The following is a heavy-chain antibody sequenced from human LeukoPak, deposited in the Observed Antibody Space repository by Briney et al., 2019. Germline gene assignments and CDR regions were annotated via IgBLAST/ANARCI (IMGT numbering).Heavy chain of an antibody. Sequence: GSLRVSCAASGFTFSSYEMNWVRQAPGKGLEWVSYISSSGSTIYYADSVKGRFTISRDNAKNSLYLQMNSLRAEDTAVYYCARDATVTTRVQYYYYGMDVWGQGTTDTVSS. J-gene: IGHJ6*02. D-gene: IGHD4-17*01. V-gene: IGHV3-48*03. CDR2: ISSSGSTI. CDR1: GFTFSSYE. CDR3: ARDATVTTRVQYYYYGMDV.